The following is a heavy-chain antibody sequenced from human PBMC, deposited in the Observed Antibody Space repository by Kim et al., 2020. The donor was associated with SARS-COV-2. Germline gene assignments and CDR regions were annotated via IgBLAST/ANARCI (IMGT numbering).Heavy chain of an antibody. CDR2: ISSSSSYT. CDR3: ASLRYCGGDCYPPEGDAFDI. V-gene: IGHV3-11*06. Sequence: GGSLRLSCAASGFTFSDYYMSWIRQAPGKGLEWVSYISSSSSYTNYADSVKGRFTISRDNAKNSLYLQMNSLRAEDKAVYYCASLRYCGGDCYPPEGDAFDIWGQGTMVTVSS. J-gene: IGHJ3*02. CDR1: GFTFSDYY. D-gene: IGHD2-21*02.